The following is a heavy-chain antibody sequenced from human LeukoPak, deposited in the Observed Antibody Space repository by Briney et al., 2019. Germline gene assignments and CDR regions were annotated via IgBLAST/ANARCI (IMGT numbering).Heavy chain of an antibody. D-gene: IGHD2-21*02. CDR1: GGSFSGYY. Sequence: SSETLSLTCTVYGGSFSGYYWGWIRQPPGKGLEWIGEINHSGSTNYNPSLKSRVTISVDTSKNQFSLKLSSVTAADTAVYYCAREGDIVVVTAIPKYNWFDPWGQGTLVTVSS. J-gene: IGHJ5*02. V-gene: IGHV4-34*01. CDR3: AREGDIVVVTAIPKYNWFDP. CDR2: INHSGST.